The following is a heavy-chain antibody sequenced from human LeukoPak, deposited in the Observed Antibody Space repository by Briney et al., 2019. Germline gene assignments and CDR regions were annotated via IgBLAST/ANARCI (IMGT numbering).Heavy chain of an antibody. Sequence: GGSLRLSCAASGFTFSSYAMHWVRRAPGKGLEWVSSISSSSSNIYYADSVKGRFTISRDNAKNSLYLQMNSLRVEDTAVYYCARCTTGRTFGSLREIKRSREIDYWGQGTLVTVSS. CDR2: ISSSSSNI. V-gene: IGHV3-21*01. CDR1: GFTFSSYA. CDR3: ARCTTGRTFGSLREIKRSREIDY. D-gene: IGHD1-1*01. J-gene: IGHJ4*02.